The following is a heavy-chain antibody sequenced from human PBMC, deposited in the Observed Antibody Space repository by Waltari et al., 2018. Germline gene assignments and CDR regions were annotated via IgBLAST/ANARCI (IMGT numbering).Heavy chain of an antibody. Sequence: QLQLQESGPGLVKPSETLSLTCPVSGDSVPSGSYYWSWRSQPPRKGLEWIGIMYYRGSSYSNPSLKSRVTISVDTSKNQFSLKLSSVAAADTAVYYCARAFGSGSYAWFDSWGQGTLVTVSS. V-gene: IGHV4-39*01. CDR1: GDSVPSGSYY. CDR3: ARAFGSGSYAWFDS. J-gene: IGHJ5*01. D-gene: IGHD3-10*01. CDR2: MYYRGSS.